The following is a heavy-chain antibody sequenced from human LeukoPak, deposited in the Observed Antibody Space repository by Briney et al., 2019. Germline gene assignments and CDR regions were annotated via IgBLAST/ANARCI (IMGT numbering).Heavy chain of an antibody. CDR1: GFPLSRYA. CDR3: ARDTFHPGLIDS. V-gene: IGHV3-21*05. CDR2: INTDSSDI. Sequence: GGSLRLSCATYGFPLSRYAMTWGRPAPGKGLEWVSYINTDSSDIHYADSVKGRFTISRDNARNTLYLQLSSLRAEDSAVYYCARDTFHPGLIDSWGQGTLVTVSS. J-gene: IGHJ4*02. D-gene: IGHD2-21*01.